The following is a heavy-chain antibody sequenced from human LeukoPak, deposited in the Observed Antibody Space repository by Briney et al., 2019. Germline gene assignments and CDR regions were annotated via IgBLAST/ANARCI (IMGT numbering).Heavy chain of an antibody. CDR2: IWYDGSNK. CDR1: GFTFSSYG. J-gene: IGHJ4*02. V-gene: IGHV3-33*01. Sequence: PGGSLRLSCAASGFTFSSYGMHWVRQAPGKGLEWVAVIWYDGSNKYYADSVKGRFTISRDNSKNTLYLQMNSLRAEDTAVYYCARDTQNYGDYADYFDYWGQGTLVTVSS. D-gene: IGHD4-17*01. CDR3: ARDTQNYGDYADYFDY.